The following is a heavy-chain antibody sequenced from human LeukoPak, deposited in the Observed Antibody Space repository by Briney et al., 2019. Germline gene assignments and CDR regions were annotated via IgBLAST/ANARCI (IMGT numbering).Heavy chain of an antibody. J-gene: IGHJ5*02. CDR1: GYTFTRYY. CDR3: ARGPPTTMTNRYFGLFDP. D-gene: IGHD4-17*01. Sequence: ASVKVSCKAPGYTFTRYYIHWVRQAPGQGLEWMGIINPSGGPANYAQKNQGRATMTRDTSTSTVYMELNSLKSEDTAVYYCARGPPTTMTNRYFGLFDPWGQGTSVTVSS. V-gene: IGHV1-46*01. CDR2: INPSGGPA.